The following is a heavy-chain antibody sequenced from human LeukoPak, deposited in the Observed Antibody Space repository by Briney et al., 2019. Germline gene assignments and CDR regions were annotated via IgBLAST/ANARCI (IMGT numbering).Heavy chain of an antibody. V-gene: IGHV1-18*04. J-gene: IGHJ4*02. D-gene: IGHD3-16*02. CDR2: ISAYNGNT. CDR3: ARGSGNYDYVWGSYRLDY. Sequence: ASVKVSCKASGYTFTGYYMHWVRQAPGQGLEWMGWISAYNGNTNYAQKLQGRVTMTTDTSTSTAYMELRSLRSDDTAVYYCARGSGNYDYVWGSYRLDYWGQGTLVTVSS. CDR1: GYTFTGYY.